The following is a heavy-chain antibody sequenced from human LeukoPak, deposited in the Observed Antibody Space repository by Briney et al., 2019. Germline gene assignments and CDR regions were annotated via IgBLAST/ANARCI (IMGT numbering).Heavy chain of an antibody. J-gene: IGHJ4*02. D-gene: IGHD3-9*01. V-gene: IGHV1-8*01. CDR3: ARGQPVLRYFDWSYPYFDC. CDR1: GYTFTSYD. CDR2: MNPNSGNT. Sequence: ASVKVSCKASGYTFTSYDINWVRQATGQGLEWMGWMNPNSGNTGYAQKFQGRVTMTRNTSISTAYMELSSLRSEDTAVYYCARGQPVLRYFDWSYPYFDCWGQGTLVTVSS.